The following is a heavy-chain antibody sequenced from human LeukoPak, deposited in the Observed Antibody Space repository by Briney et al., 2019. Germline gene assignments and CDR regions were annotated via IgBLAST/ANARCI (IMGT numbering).Heavy chain of an antibody. V-gene: IGHV4-61*02. CDR1: GGSISSGSYY. CDR3: ARSGLTYYYDSSGYYYLGY. J-gene: IGHJ4*02. D-gene: IGHD3-22*01. Sequence: PSETLSLTCTVSGGSISSGSYYWSWIRQPARKGLEWIGRIYTSGSTNYNPSLKSRVTISVDTSKNQFSLKLSSVTAADTAVYYCARSGLTYYYDSSGYYYLGYWGQGTLVTVSS. CDR2: IYTSGST.